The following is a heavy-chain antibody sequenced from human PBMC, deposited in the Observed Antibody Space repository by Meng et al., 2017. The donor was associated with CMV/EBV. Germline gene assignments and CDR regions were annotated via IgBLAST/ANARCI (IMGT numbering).Heavy chain of an antibody. Sequence: GESLKISCAASGFTFDDYAMHWVRQAPGKGLEWVSLISWDGGSTYYADSVKGRFTISRDNSKNSLYLQMNSLRAEDTALYYCAKDIIGTGYSGSYLGHWGQRTLVTVSS. J-gene: IGHJ4*02. CDR2: ISWDGGST. CDR3: AKDIIGTGYSGSYLGH. V-gene: IGHV3-43D*03. CDR1: GFTFDDYA. D-gene: IGHD1-26*01.